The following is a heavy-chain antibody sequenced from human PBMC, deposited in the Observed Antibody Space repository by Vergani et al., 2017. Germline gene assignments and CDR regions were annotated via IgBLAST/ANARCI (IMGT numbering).Heavy chain of an antibody. V-gene: IGHV4-61*02. J-gene: IGHJ4*02. CDR2: IFPSGST. CDR3: ARDSTSTAGSCLDY. CDR1: GGSISSGRYY. D-gene: IGHD2-15*01. Sequence: QVQLQESGPGLVEPSQTLSLTCTVSGGSISSGRYYWSWIRQPAGKGLEWIGRIFPSGSTNYNASLKRRVTITVDTSKNQFSLKLSSVTAADTAMYYCARDSTSTAGSCLDYWGQGILVTVSS.